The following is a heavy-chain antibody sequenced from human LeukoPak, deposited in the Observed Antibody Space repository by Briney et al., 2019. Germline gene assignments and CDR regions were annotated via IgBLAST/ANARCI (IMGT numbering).Heavy chain of an antibody. CDR3: ARQGYNSNWDRYLAY. Sequence: GESLKISCKGSGYSFSNYWIGWVRQMPGKGLEWMGIIYPGDSDVRYSPSFQGQVTISADKSISTAYLQWSSLQASDTAMYYCARQGYNSNWDRYLAYWGQGTQVTVSS. D-gene: IGHD6-13*01. CDR1: GYSFSNYW. J-gene: IGHJ4*02. V-gene: IGHV5-51*01. CDR2: IYPGDSDV.